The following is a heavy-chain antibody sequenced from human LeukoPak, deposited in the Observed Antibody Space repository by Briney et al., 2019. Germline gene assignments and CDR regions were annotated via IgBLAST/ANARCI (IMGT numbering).Heavy chain of an antibody. CDR1: GYTFTSHD. CDR3: ASALKRGSAGTLIDY. D-gene: IGHD6-13*01. V-gene: IGHV1-8*01. CDR2: MNPNSGNT. Sequence: ASVKVSCKASGYTFTSHDINWVRQATGQGLEWMGWMNPNSGNTGYAQKFQDRVTMTRNTSIGTAYMELSSLESEDTAVYYCASALKRGSAGTLIDYWGQGTLVTVSS. J-gene: IGHJ4*02.